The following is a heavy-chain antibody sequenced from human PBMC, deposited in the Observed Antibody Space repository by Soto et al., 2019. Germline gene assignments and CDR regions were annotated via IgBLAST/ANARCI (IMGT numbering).Heavy chain of an antibody. CDR3: AKDRRQWLEYYYYYGMDV. V-gene: IGHV3-30*18. Sequence: QVQLVESGGGVVQPGRSLRLSCAASGFTFSSYGMHWVRQAPGKGLEWVAVISYDGSNKYYADSVKGRFTISRDNSKNTLYLQMNSLRAEDTAVYYCAKDRRQWLEYYYYYGMDVWGQGTTVTVSS. CDR2: ISYDGSNK. CDR1: GFTFSSYG. J-gene: IGHJ6*02. D-gene: IGHD6-19*01.